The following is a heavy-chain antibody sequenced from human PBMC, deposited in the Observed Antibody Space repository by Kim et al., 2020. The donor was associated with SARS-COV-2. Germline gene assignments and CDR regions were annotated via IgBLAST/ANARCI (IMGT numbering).Heavy chain of an antibody. Sequence: GGSLRLSCAASGFSFGEYNVHWVRQAPGKGLEWVATIWYDATYKYYADSLKGRFTISRDNSNNTLYLQMNSPRADDTGVYYCAKPVSRRARPGFDVWGRG. CDR2: IWYDATYK. J-gene: IGHJ3*01. CDR3: AKPVSRRARPGFDV. CDR1: GFSFGEYN. V-gene: IGHV3-33*06.